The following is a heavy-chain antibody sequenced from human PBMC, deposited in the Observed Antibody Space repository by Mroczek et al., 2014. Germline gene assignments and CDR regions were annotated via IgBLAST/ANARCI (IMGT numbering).Heavy chain of an antibody. D-gene: IGHD6-13*01. CDR2: IYYSGST. CDR1: GGSISSYY. CDR3: ARLHRAAAGTRFFDY. V-gene: IGHV4-59*01. Sequence: SGPGLVKPSETLSLTCTVSGGSISSYYWSWIRQPPGKGLEWIGYIYYSGSTNYNPSLKSRVTISVDTSKNQFSLKLSSVTAADTAVYYCARLHRAAAGTRFFDYWGQGTLVTVSS. J-gene: IGHJ4*02.